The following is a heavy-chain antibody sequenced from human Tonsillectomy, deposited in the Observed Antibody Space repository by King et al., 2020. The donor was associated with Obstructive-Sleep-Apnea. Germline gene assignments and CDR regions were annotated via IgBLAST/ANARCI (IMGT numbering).Heavy chain of an antibody. J-gene: IGHJ4*02. D-gene: IGHD3-22*01. CDR1: GYTFTGYY. CDR2: ISPNSGAT. Sequence: VQLVESGAEVKKPGASVKVSCKASGYTFTGYYIHWVRRAPGQGLEWMGWISPNSGATTYAQKFQDRVTMTRDTSISTAYMDLSRLRSDDTAIYYCAGDSSAYDSPPPALWGQGTLVTVST. CDR3: AGDSSAYDSPPPAL. V-gene: IGHV1-2*02.